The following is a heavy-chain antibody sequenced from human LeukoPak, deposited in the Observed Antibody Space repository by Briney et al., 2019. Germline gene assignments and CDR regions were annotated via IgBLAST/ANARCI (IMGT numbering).Heavy chain of an antibody. CDR2: INGRSGYM. CDR1: GFIFSSYS. D-gene: IGHD2-21*01. V-gene: IGHV3-21*01. CDR3: ARDPNILDYFYFYMDV. J-gene: IGHJ6*03. Sequence: GGSLRLSCAASGFIFSSYSMNWVRQAPRKGLEWVSSINGRSGYMYYADSVRGRFTISRDNAENSLYLQMSGLRAEDTAVYYCARDPNILDYFYFYMDVWGKGTTVTVSS.